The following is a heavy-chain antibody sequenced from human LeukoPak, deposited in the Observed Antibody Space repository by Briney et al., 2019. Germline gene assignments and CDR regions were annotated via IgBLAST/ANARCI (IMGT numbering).Heavy chain of an antibody. CDR2: INHSGST. Sequence: SETLSLTCAVYGGSFSGYYWSWIRQPPGRGLEWIEEINHSGSTKYNPSLKSRVTISEDTSKHQFSLKLSSVTAADTAVYYCARGQYSSSPVSDFWGQGTLVTVSS. D-gene: IGHD6-6*01. J-gene: IGHJ4*02. V-gene: IGHV4-34*01. CDR3: ARGQYSSSPVSDF. CDR1: GGSFSGYY.